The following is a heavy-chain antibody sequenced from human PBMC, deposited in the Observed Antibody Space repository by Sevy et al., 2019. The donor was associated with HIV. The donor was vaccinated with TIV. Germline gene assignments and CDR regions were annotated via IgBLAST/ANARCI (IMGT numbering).Heavy chain of an antibody. CDR3: ARAAPGYTSGFYYYYYMDV. D-gene: IGHD5-18*01. V-gene: IGHV3-20*04. Sequence: GGSLRLSCLVLGFTFEDSGMSWVRQVPGKGLEWVAGINWNGGITGYADSVKGRFTISRDNAKSSLYLQMNSLRVEDTALYYCARAAPGYTSGFYYYYYMDVWGKGTTVTVSS. CDR2: INWNGGIT. J-gene: IGHJ6*03. CDR1: GFTFEDSG.